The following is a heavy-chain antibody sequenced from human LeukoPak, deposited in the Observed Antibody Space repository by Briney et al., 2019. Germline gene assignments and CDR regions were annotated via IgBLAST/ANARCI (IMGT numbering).Heavy chain of an antibody. CDR1: DDSISSDY. Sequence: SETLSLTCIVSDDSISSDYWSWIRQSPGKGLEWIGYINYSGSSEYNPSLKSRVTISVDRSKNQVSLKMRSVTAADTAVYYCARLDCISDTCYNYWALGALVTVSS. CDR3: ARLDCISDTCYNY. V-gene: IGHV4-59*08. CDR2: INYSGSS. D-gene: IGHD2-21*01. J-gene: IGHJ4*02.